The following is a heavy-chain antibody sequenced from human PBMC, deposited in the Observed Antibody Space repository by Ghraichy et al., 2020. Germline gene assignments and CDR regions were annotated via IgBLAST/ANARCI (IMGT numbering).Heavy chain of an antibody. V-gene: IGHV4-39*07. CDR1: GGSISSSNYY. D-gene: IGHD1-1*01. Sequence: ESLNISCSVSGGSISSSNYYWGWLRQPPGKGLECIANIYYIGNTFYNPSLKSRVTISVDTSKNQFSLKLSSVTAADTAAYYCTRDHRVNNWNFRTYYYYAMDVWGQGTTVTVSS. J-gene: IGHJ6*02. CDR3: TRDHRVNNWNFRTYYYYAMDV. CDR2: IYYIGNT.